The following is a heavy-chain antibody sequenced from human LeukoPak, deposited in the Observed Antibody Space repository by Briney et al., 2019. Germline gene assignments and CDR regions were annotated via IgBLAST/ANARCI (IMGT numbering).Heavy chain of an antibody. J-gene: IGHJ4*02. D-gene: IGHD5-12*01. CDR3: ARGHSGYDDY. Sequence: SETLSLTCTVAGGSTNSYYWSWIRQPAGEGLDWNGRFYTSGSSNYNPSLKSRVTMSLDTSKNQFFLKLNSVTAADTAIYYCARGHSGYDDYWGQGTLVTVSS. CDR2: FYTSGSS. V-gene: IGHV4-4*07. CDR1: GGSTNSYY.